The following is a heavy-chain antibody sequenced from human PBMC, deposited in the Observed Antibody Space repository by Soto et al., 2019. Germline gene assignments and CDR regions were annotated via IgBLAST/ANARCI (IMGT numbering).Heavy chain of an antibody. J-gene: IGHJ6*02. V-gene: IGHV3-23*01. D-gene: IGHD2-2*01. CDR2: ISGSGGST. CDR1: GFTFSSYS. CDR3: AKGSTSPKNYYYYGMDV. Sequence: GGSLSLSCASSGFTFSSYSMSWVRQAPGKGLEWVSAISGSGGSTYYADSVKGRFTISRDNSKNTLYLQMNSLRAEDTAVYYCAKGSTSPKNYYYYGMDVWGQGTTVTVTS.